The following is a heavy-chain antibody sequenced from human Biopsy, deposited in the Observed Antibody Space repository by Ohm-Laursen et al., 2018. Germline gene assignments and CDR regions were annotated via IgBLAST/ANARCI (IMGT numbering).Heavy chain of an antibody. Sequence: TLSLTCTVSGVSINGGRYYWNWIRHHPGKGLEWIGNIFYSANTYYNPSLKSRVTISIDKSKNQFFLKLSSVTAEDTAVYYCARDDAVTVIRGLYYWGQGALVAVSS. D-gene: IGHD2-21*02. CDR1: GVSINGGRYY. CDR2: IFYSANT. V-gene: IGHV4-31*03. CDR3: ARDDAVTVIRGLYY. J-gene: IGHJ4*02.